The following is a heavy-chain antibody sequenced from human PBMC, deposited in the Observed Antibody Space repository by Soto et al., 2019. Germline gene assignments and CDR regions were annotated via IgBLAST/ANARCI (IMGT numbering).Heavy chain of an antibody. CDR1: GYSFTSYG. J-gene: IGHJ6*02. Sequence: QVQLVQSAAEVKKPGASVKVSCKASGYSFTSYGVSWVRRAPGQGLEWMGWISPYNGHIQSVQRFQGRVSMTTDTSTKTAYMELRNLRSDDTAQYYCTRDLTIVPATHPRLENYGMDVWGQGTTVIVSS. D-gene: IGHD2-2*01. V-gene: IGHV1-18*01. CDR2: ISPYNGHI. CDR3: TRDLTIVPATHPRLENYGMDV.